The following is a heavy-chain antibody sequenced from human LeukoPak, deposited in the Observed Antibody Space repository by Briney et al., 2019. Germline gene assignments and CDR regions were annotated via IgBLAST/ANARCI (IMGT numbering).Heavy chain of an antibody. D-gene: IGHD5-18*01. J-gene: IGHJ6*02. V-gene: IGHV4-34*01. CDR3: ARRTRGYSYGPYYYGMDV. CDR2: INHSGYT. Sequence: SETLSLTCAVYGGSFSGYYWSWIRQPPGKGLEWIGEINHSGYTNYNPSLKSRVTISVDTSKNQFSLKLSSVTAADMAVYYCARRTRGYSYGPYYYGMDVWGQGTTVTVSS. CDR1: GGSFSGYY.